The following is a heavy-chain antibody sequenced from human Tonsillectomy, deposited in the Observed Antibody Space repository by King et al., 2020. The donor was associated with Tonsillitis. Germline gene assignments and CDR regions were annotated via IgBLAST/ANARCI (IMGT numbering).Heavy chain of an antibody. CDR2: LKSGGRST. CDR3: AREREGYNGVLDT. V-gene: IGHV3-74*01. D-gene: IGHD5-24*01. Sequence: VQLVESGGGLVQPGGSLTLSCTASGFAISSSWMHWVRQLPGKGLVWVSRLKSGGRSTLYADSVKGRFTLPRDNANHTLYLQMNSLSAEDTAVYYCAREREGYNGVLDTWGKGTTVTVPS. CDR1: GFAISSSW. J-gene: IGHJ6*04.